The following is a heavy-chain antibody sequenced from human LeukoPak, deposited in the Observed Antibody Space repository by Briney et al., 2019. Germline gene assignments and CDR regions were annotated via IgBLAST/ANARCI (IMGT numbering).Heavy chain of an antibody. J-gene: IGHJ4*02. CDR2: IYYSGST. CDR1: GGSISSYY. Sequence: PSETLSLTCTVSGGSISSYYWSWIRQPPGKGLEWIGYIYYSGSTNYNPSLKSRVTISVDTSKNQFSLKLSSVTAADTAVYYSATATAGPYGDYGIDYWGQGTLVTVSS. CDR3: ATATAGPYGDYGIDY. D-gene: IGHD4-17*01. V-gene: IGHV4-59*01.